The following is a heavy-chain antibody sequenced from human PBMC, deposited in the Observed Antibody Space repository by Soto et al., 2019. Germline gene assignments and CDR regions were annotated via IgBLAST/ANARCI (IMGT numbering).Heavy chain of an antibody. CDR3: ARGEMATTLLGY. CDR2: ISYDGSNK. V-gene: IGHV3-30-3*01. Sequence: QVQLVESGGGVVQPGRSLRLSCAASGFTFSSYAMHWVRQAPGKGLEWVAVISYDGSNKYYADSVKGRFTISRDNSKNTLYLQRNSLRAEDTAVYYCARGEMATTLLGYWGQGTLVTVSS. J-gene: IGHJ4*02. CDR1: GFTFSSYA. D-gene: IGHD5-12*01.